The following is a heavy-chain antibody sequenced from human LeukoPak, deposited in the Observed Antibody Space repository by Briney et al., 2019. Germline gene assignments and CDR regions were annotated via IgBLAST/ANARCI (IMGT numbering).Heavy chain of an antibody. V-gene: IGHV4-59*12. CDR1: GGSISSYY. D-gene: IGHD3-16*01. CDR3: ARSPGGVAPYYFDY. CDR2: IYYSGST. J-gene: IGHJ4*02. Sequence: PSETLSLTCTVSGGSISSYYWSWIRQPPGKGLEWIGYIYYSGSTNYNPSLKSRVTISVDTSKNQFSLKLSSVTAADTAVYYCARSPGGVAPYYFDYWGQGTLVTVSS.